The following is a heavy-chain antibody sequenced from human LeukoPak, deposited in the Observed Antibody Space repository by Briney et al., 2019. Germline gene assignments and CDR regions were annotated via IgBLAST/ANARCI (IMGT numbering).Heavy chain of an antibody. CDR1: GGSIYGYY. CDR3: ARHMVRVYYYMDV. D-gene: IGHD3-10*01. Sequence: SETLSLTCTVSGGSIYGYYWSWVRQPPGKALEWIGYIYFSGSTNYNPSLKSRAIISVDTSKNQFSLKLSSVTAADTAVYYCARHMVRVYYYMDVWGKGTTVTVSS. V-gene: IGHV4-59*08. CDR2: IYFSGST. J-gene: IGHJ6*03.